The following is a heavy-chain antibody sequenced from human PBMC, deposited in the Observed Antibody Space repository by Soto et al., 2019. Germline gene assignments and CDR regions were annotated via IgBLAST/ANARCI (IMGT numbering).Heavy chain of an antibody. V-gene: IGHV1-69*06. CDR1: GGTFSTSA. CDR3: ARPPTVFGATLAFDI. J-gene: IGHJ3*02. CDR2: IIPRFGPT. D-gene: IGHD3-3*01. Sequence: GASVKVSCKASGGTFSTSAISWVRQAPGQGLEWMGGIIPRFGPTNYAQKFQGRVTITADKSTSTAYMELSGLTSEDTAVYYCARPPTVFGATLAFDIWGQGTLVTVSS.